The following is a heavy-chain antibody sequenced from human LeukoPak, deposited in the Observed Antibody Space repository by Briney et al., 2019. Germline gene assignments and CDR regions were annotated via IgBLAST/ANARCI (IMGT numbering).Heavy chain of an antibody. CDR2: ISYDGSNK. CDR1: GFTFSSYG. V-gene: IGHV3-30*18. D-gene: IGHD4-17*01. CDR3: AKEFYGDYVSDYFDY. J-gene: IGHJ4*02. Sequence: GGSLRLSCAASGFTFSSYGMHWVRQAPGKGLEWVAVISYDGSNKYYADSVKGRFTISRDNSKNTLYLQMNSLRAEDTAVYYCAKEFYGDYVSDYFDYWGQGTLVTVSS.